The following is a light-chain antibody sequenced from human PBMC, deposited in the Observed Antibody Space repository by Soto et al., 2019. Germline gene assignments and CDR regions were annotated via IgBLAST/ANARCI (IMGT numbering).Light chain of an antibody. CDR1: QTISSW. V-gene: IGKV1-5*03. CDR3: QQYNSYWT. Sequence: MPQSPSTLSGPVGDRVTITCRASQTISSWLAWYQQKPGKAAKLLIYKATTLHSGVPSRFSGRKSGTQFTLTIDSLQPEDFATYYCQQYNSYWTFGQGTKVDIK. CDR2: KAT. J-gene: IGKJ1*01.